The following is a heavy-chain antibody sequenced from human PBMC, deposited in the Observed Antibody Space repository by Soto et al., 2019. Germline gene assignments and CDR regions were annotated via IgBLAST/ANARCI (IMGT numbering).Heavy chain of an antibody. J-gene: IGHJ6*02. Sequence: GGSLRLSCAASGFTFSSYGMHWVRQAPGKGLEWVAVISYDGSNKYYADSVKGRFTISRDNSKNTLYLQMNSLRAEDTAVYYCAKVRSSPLGPYYYGMDVWGQGTTVTVSS. D-gene: IGHD6-6*01. V-gene: IGHV3-30*18. CDR1: GFTFSSYG. CDR2: ISYDGSNK. CDR3: AKVRSSPLGPYYYGMDV.